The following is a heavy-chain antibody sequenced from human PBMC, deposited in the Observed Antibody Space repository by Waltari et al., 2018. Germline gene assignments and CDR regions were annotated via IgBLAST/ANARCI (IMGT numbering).Heavy chain of an antibody. CDR2: ITFDPSKP. CDR1: GFTFSGSV. V-gene: IGHV3-30-3*01. D-gene: IGHD3-16*01. J-gene: IGHJ3*02. Sequence: QVQLVESGGGVVQPGTSLRLSCAGSGFTFSGSVFHWVRQAPGRSRECSADITFDPSKPYDANCVKSRFTISRDNFKNTLYLQMTSLRSEDTAVYYCARVRGSRHKGAFDIWGQGTLVTVSS. CDR3: ARVRGSRHKGAFDI.